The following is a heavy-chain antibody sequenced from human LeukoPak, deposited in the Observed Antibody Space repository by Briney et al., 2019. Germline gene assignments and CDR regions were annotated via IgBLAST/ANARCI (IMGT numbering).Heavy chain of an antibody. CDR3: ARNTYYFDNSAGTFDF. Sequence: ASVKVSCKASGYTFTDYSIHWVRQAPGQGLEWMGWINPNSGGTNYVQKFQGRITMTRDTSINTAYMELSRLRSDDTAVFYCARNTYYFDNSAGTFDFWGQGTLVTVSS. D-gene: IGHD3-22*01. V-gene: IGHV1-2*02. J-gene: IGHJ4*02. CDR1: GYTFTDYS. CDR2: INPNSGGT.